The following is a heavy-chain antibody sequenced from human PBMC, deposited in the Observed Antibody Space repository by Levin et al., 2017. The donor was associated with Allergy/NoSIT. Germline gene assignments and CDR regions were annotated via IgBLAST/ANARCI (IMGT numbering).Heavy chain of an antibody. J-gene: IGHJ6*02. CDR1: GLTFHNYA. Sequence: LSLTCAASGLTFHNYAMSWVRPAPGKGLEWVSSISGSGGSTYYADTVKGRFTLPRENSKNALYLQMNSLRAEDTAVYYCAKDLSYSSVSGMYAMDVWGQGTTVTVSS. CDR3: AKDLSYSSVSGMYAMDV. D-gene: IGHD2-21*01. V-gene: IGHV3-23*01. CDR2: ISGSGGST.